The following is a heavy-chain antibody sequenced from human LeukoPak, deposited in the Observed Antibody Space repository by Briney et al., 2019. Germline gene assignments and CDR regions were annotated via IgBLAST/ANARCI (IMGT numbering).Heavy chain of an antibody. V-gene: IGHV3-53*01. CDR3: AREGIWGYSGSYFFDY. Sequence: GGSLRLSCAASGFTVSSNYMSWVRQAPGKGLEWVSVIYSGGRSHYADSVKGRFTISRDNSKNTLYLQMNSLRAEDTAVYYCAREGIWGYSGSYFFDYWGQGTLVTVSS. CDR1: GFTVSSNY. CDR2: IYSGGRS. D-gene: IGHD1-26*01. J-gene: IGHJ4*02.